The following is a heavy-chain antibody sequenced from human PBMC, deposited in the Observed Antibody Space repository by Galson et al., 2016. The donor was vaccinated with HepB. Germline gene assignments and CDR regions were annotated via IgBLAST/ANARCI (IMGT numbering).Heavy chain of an antibody. V-gene: IGHV3-15*07. J-gene: IGHJ6*02. D-gene: IGHD6-19*01. CDR1: GFTFSNAW. CDR3: TTADISDWYGRDMVV. Sequence: SLRLSCAASGFTFSNAWMNWVRQAPGKGLEWVGRIKRKTDGGTTYYAAPVKGRFIISRDDSKNTLYLQMNSLKTEGTALYYCTTADISDWYGRDMVVWGQGTTVTVSS. CDR2: IKRKTDGGTT.